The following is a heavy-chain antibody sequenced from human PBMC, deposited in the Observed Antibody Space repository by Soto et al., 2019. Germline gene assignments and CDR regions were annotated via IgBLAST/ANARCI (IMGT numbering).Heavy chain of an antibody. CDR3: TRPRYYDFWSGYSEPEYGMDV. CDR2: IRSKANSYAT. Sequence: GGSLRLSCAASGFTFSGSAMHWVRQASGKGLEWVGRIRSKANSYATAYAASVKGRFTISRDDSKNTSYLQMNSLKTEDTAVYYCTRPRYYDFWSGYSEPEYGMDVWGQGTTVTVSS. D-gene: IGHD3-3*01. V-gene: IGHV3-73*01. J-gene: IGHJ6*02. CDR1: GFTFSGSA.